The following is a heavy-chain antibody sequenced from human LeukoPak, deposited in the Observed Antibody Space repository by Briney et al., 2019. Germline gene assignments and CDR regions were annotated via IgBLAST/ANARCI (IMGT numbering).Heavy chain of an antibody. CDR2: FDPEDGET. D-gene: IGHD2-2*01. V-gene: IGHV1-24*01. J-gene: IGHJ4*02. CDR1: GYTLTELS. CDR3: ATDQKYQLLYDY. Sequence: ASVKVSCKVSGYTLTELSMHWVRQAPGKGLEWMGGFDPEDGETIYAQKFQGRVTMTEDTSTDTAYMELSSLRFEDTAVYYCATDQKYQLLYDYWGQGTLVTVSS.